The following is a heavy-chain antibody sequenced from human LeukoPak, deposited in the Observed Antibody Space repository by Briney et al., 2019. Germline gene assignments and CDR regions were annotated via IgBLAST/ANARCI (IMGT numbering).Heavy chain of an antibody. J-gene: IGHJ5*02. D-gene: IGHD2-21*01. CDR3: ASLINIVVVIAILLAWFDP. V-gene: IGHV3-23*01. Sequence: PGGSLGLSCAASGFTFSSYAMSWVRQAPGKGLEWVSAISGSGGSTYYADSVKGRFTISRDNSKNTLYLQMNSLRAEDTAVYYCASLINIVVVIAILLAWFDPWGQGTLVTVSS. CDR1: GFTFSSYA. CDR2: ISGSGGST.